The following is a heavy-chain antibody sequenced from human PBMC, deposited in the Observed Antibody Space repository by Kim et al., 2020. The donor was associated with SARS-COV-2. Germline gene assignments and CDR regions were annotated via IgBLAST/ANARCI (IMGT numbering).Heavy chain of an antibody. CDR3: ARDRVYFLGSGSYYKGSWFDP. Sequence: ASVKVSCKASGYTFTSYAMHWVRQAPGQRLEWMGWINAGNGNTKYSQKFQGRVTITRDTSASTAYMELSSLRSEDTAVYYCARDRVYFLGSGSYYKGSWFDPWGQGTLVTVSS. CDR1: GYTFTSYA. D-gene: IGHD3-10*01. V-gene: IGHV1-3*01. J-gene: IGHJ5*02. CDR2: INAGNGNT.